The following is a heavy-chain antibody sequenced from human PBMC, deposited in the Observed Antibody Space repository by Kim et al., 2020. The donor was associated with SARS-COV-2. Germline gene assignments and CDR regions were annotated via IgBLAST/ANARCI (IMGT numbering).Heavy chain of an antibody. V-gene: IGHV3-53*01. Sequence: YYADSVKGRFTISSDNSKNTLYLQMNSLRAEDTAVYYCARSLAARPFRIYWGQGTLVTVSS. D-gene: IGHD6-6*01. J-gene: IGHJ4*02. CDR3: ARSLAARPFRIY.